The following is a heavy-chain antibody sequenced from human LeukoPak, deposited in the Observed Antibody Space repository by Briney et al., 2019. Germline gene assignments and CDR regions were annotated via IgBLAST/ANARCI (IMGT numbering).Heavy chain of an antibody. Sequence: SETLSLTCAVYGGSFSGYYWSWIRQPPGKGLEWIGGINHSGSTNYNPSLKSRVTISVDTSKNQFSLKLSSVTAADTAVYYCARSLDTAMVAAFDIWGQGTMVTVSS. D-gene: IGHD5-18*01. CDR1: GGSFSGYY. V-gene: IGHV4-34*01. CDR2: INHSGST. CDR3: ARSLDTAMVAAFDI. J-gene: IGHJ3*02.